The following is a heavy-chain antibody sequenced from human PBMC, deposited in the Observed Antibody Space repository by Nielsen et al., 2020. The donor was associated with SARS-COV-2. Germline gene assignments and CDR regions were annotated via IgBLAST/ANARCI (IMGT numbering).Heavy chain of an antibody. J-gene: IGHJ6*02. CDR1: GGPISSGAYY. CDR3: ARERVGGITIFGVVTRYGMDV. CDR2: IYYSGST. V-gene: IGHV4-30-4*08. Sequence: SETLSLPCTVSGGPISSGAYYWSWIRQPPGKGLEWIGYIYYSGSTYYNPSLKSRVTISVDTSKNQFSLKLSSVTAADTALYYCARERVGGITIFGVVTRYGMDVWGQGTTVTVSS. D-gene: IGHD3-3*01.